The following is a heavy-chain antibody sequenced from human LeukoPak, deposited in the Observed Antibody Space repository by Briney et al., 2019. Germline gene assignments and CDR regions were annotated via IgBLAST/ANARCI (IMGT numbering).Heavy chain of an antibody. V-gene: IGHV4-38-2*02. CDR3: ARRSIWFDP. D-gene: IGHD3-3*02. CDR2: IYHSVST. Sequence: SETLSLTCTVSGYSINRGYYWGWIRQPPGMGLEWIGSIYHSVSTYYNPSLKTRVTISVDTSKNQFSLKLISVTAADTAVYYCARRSIWFDPWGQGTLVTVSS. J-gene: IGHJ5*02. CDR1: GYSINRGYY.